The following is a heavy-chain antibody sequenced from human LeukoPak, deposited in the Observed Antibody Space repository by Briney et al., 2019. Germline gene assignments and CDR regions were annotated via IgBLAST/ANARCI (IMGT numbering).Heavy chain of an antibody. CDR1: GYSISSGRY. CDR3: ARSLSTAGIDY. CDR2: VFHDGTA. J-gene: IGHJ4*02. D-gene: IGHD2-2*01. V-gene: IGHV4-38-2*01. Sequence: SETLSLTCGVSGYSISSGRYWGWIRQPPGKGLEWLGSVFHDGTAYYSSSLKSRVTVSVDTSRNQSSLNLRSVTAADTAIYYCARSLSTAGIDYWGQGTRVTVSS.